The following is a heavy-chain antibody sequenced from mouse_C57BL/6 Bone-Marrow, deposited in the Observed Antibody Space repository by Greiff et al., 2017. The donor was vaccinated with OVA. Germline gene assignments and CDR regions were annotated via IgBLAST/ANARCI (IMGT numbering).Heavy chain of an antibody. CDR3: ERGDYYGSTGGFAY. Sequence: EVQLQQSGPELVKPGASVKMSCKASGYTFTDYNMHWVKQSHGKSLEWIGYINPNNGGTSYNQKFKGKATLTVNKSSSTAYMELRSLTSEDSAVYDCERGDYYGSTGGFAYWGQGTLVTVSA. CDR1: GYTFTDYN. CDR2: INPNNGGT. D-gene: IGHD1-1*01. V-gene: IGHV1-22*01. J-gene: IGHJ3*01.